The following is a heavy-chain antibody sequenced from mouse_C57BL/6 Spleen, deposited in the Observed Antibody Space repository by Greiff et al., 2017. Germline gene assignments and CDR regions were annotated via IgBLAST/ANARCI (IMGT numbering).Heavy chain of an antibody. CDR2: ISSGSSTI. CDR1: GFTFSDYG. J-gene: IGHJ4*01. Sequence: EVQRVESGGGLVKPGGSLKLSCAASGFTFSDYGMHWVRQAPETGLEWVAYISSGSSTIYYADTVKGRFTISRDNAKNTLFLQMTSLRYEDTAMYYCAKNYYGSSYYAMDYWGQGTSVTVSA. D-gene: IGHD1-1*01. V-gene: IGHV5-17*01. CDR3: AKNYYGSSYYAMDY.